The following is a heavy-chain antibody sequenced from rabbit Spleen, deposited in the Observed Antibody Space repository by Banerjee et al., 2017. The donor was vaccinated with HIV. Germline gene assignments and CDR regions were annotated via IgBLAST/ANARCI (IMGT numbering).Heavy chain of an antibody. D-gene: IGHD7-1*01. CDR2: IDTDSSGFT. Sequence: QSLEESGGDLVKPGASLTLTCTASGVSFSSNYYMCWVRQAPGKGLEWIACIDTDSSGFTYFGSWAKGRFTFSKTSSTTVTLQVTSLTAADTATYFCARADYFYDYLGYTEPTYFNLWCPGTLVTFS. CDR3: ARADYFYDYLGYTEPTYFNL. CDR1: GVSFSSNYY. J-gene: IGHJ4*01. V-gene: IGHV1S40*01.